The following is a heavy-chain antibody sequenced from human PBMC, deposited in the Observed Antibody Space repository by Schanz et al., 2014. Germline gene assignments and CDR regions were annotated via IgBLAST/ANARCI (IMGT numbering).Heavy chain of an antibody. Sequence: VPLLESGGGLVQPGGSLRLSCAASGFVFGDYYMTWIRQAPGKGLEWLSYISDSGTYTNYADSMKGRFTISRDNSKNTVYLQMNSLRPGDTAVYYCARESSNDIVLVPGAVFDHWGQGILVTVSS. D-gene: IGHD2-2*01. CDR1: GFVFGDYY. J-gene: IGHJ4*02. V-gene: IGHV3-11*06. CDR2: ISDSGTYT. CDR3: ARESSNDIVLVPGAVFDH.